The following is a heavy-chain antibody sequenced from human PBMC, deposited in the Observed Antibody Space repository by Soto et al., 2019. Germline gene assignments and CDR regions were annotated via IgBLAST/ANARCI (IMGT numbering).Heavy chain of an antibody. Sequence: QVQLVESGGGVVQPGRSLRLSCAASGFTFSSYGMHWVRQAPGKGLEWVAVIWYDGSNKYYADSVKGRFIISRDKSKNTLYLQMNSLRAEDTAVYYCARDHGPGMRYFDLWGRGTLVTVSS. D-gene: IGHD3-10*01. CDR1: GFTFSSYG. CDR3: ARDHGPGMRYFDL. CDR2: IWYDGSNK. J-gene: IGHJ2*01. V-gene: IGHV3-33*01.